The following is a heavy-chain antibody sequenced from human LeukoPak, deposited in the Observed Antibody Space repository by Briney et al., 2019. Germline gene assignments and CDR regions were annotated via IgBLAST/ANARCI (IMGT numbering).Heavy chain of an antibody. D-gene: IGHD3-10*01. V-gene: IGHV3-53*01. J-gene: IGHJ4*02. Sequence: GGSLRLSCAASGFTVSSNYMSWVRQAPGKGLEWVSVIYSGGSTYYADSVKGRFTISRDNSKNTLYLQMNSLRAEDTAVYYCAREKTTKERYGSGSYYNGFDYWGQGTLVTVSS. CDR1: GFTVSSNY. CDR3: AREKTTKERYGSGSYYNGFDY. CDR2: IYSGGST.